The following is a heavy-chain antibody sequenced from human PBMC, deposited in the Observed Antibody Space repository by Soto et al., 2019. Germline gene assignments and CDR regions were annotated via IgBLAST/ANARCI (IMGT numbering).Heavy chain of an antibody. J-gene: IGHJ4*02. V-gene: IGHV4-39*01. D-gene: IGHD1-7*01. CDR1: GGSVSSSSYY. Sequence: QLQLQESGPGLVKPSEILSLTCTVSGGSVSSSSYYWGWIRQPPGKGLEWIGSIYYSGRTYYNPSLKSRVTISVDTSKNQFSLKLSSVTAADTAVYYCASPITVELPHYWGQGTLVTVSS. CDR2: IYYSGRT. CDR3: ASPITVELPHY.